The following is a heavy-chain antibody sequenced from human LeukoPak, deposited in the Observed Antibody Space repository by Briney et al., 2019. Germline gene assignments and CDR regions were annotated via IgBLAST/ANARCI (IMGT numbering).Heavy chain of an antibody. CDR2: IRYDGSNK. CDR3: AKDFDC. CDR1: GFTFSTYG. Sequence: GGSLRLSCAASGFTFSTYGMHWVRQAPGKGLEWVTFIRYDGSNKYYADSVKGRFTIYRDNYKNTLYLQMSSLRAEDTAVYYCAKDFDCWGQGTLVTVSS. V-gene: IGHV3-30*02. J-gene: IGHJ4*02.